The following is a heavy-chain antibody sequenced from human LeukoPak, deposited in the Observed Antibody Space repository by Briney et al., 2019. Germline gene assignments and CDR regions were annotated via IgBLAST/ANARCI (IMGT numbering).Heavy chain of an antibody. CDR2: IYHTGST. D-gene: IGHD2-2*01. CDR3: ARGLVVVPAATWFDP. V-gene: IGHV4-31*03. J-gene: IGHJ5*02. Sequence: PSETLSLTCTVSGGSITSGGYYWSWIRQHPGKGLEWIGYIYHTGSTYYNPSLKRRINMSLDTSKNQFSLKLSSVTAADTAVYYCARGLVVVPAATWFDPWGQGTLVTVSS. CDR1: GGSITSGGYY.